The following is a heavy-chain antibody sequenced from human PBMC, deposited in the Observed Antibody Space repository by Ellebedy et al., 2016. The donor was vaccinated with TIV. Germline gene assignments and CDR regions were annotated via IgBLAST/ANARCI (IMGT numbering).Heavy chain of an antibody. D-gene: IGHD5-18*01. V-gene: IGHV1-3*01. CDR2: INLGIGDT. CDR1: GYIFTTYA. Sequence: AASVKVSCKTSGYIFTTYAVHWARQAPGQSLEWMGWINLGIGDTKYSQNFQGRLTITSDASASTVYMELGSLRSGDTAVYFCARGYSYEFDYWGQGTLVTVSS. J-gene: IGHJ4*02. CDR3: ARGYSYEFDY.